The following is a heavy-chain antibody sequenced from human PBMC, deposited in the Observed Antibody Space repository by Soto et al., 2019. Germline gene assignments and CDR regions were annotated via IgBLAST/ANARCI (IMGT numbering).Heavy chain of an antibody. CDR3: ARDSGSSYGPFDY. J-gene: IGHJ4*02. CDR1: GFTFSSYA. CDR2: IYSDGST. V-gene: IGHV3-66*01. D-gene: IGHD5-18*01. Sequence: TGGSLRLSCAASGFTFSSYAMSWVRQAPGKGLEWVSVIYSDGSTYYADSVKGRFTIPRDNAKNSLYLQMNSLRDEDTAVYYCARDSGSSYGPFDYWGQGTLVTVSS.